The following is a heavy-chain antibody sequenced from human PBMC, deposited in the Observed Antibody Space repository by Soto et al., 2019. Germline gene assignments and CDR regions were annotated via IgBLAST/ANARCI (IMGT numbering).Heavy chain of an antibody. Sequence: GASVKVSCKASGYTFTSYGISWVRQAPGQGLEWMGWISAYNGNTNYAQKLQGRVTMTTDTSTSTACMELRSLRSDDTAVYYCARDLLSVRDGYNYDGLGGYWGQGTLVTVSS. D-gene: IGHD5-12*01. CDR2: ISAYNGNT. J-gene: IGHJ4*02. V-gene: IGHV1-18*01. CDR3: ARDLLSVRDGYNYDGLGGY. CDR1: GYTFTSYG.